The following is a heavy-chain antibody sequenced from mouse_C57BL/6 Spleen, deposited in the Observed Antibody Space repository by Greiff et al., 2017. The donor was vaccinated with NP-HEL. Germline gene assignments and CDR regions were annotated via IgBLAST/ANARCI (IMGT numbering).Heavy chain of an antibody. CDR1: GFTFTDYY. V-gene: IGHV7-3*01. Sequence: EVKVVESGGGLVQPGGSLSLSCAASGFTFTDYYMSWVRQPPGKALEWLGFIRNKANGYTTEYSASVKGRFTISRDNSQSILYLQMNALRAEDSATYYCARSGGTLYAMDYWGQGTSVTVSS. J-gene: IGHJ4*01. CDR3: ARSGGTLYAMDY. D-gene: IGHD3-3*01. CDR2: IRNKANGYTT.